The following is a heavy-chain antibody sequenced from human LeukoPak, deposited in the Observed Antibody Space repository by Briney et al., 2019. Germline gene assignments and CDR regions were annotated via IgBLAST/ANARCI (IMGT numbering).Heavy chain of an antibody. Sequence: GRSLRLSCAASGFTFSSYAMHWVRRAPGKGLEWVAVISYDGSNKYYADSVKGRFTISRDNSKNTLYLKMNSLRAEDTAVYYCARDQYYYDSSGYYYGMDVWGQGTTVTVS. CDR3: ARDQYYYDSSGYYYGMDV. CDR1: GFTFSSYA. J-gene: IGHJ6*02. D-gene: IGHD3-22*01. V-gene: IGHV3-30-3*01. CDR2: ISYDGSNK.